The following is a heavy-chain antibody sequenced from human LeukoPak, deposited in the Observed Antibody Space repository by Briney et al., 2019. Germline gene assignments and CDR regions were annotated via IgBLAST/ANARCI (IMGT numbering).Heavy chain of an antibody. CDR2: IKQDGSGK. D-gene: IGHD3-3*01. CDR3: ARGVYDFWSGYYLDY. V-gene: IGHV3-7*01. CDR1: GFTFSSYW. Sequence: GGSLRLSCAASGFTFSSYWMSWVRQAPGKGLEWVANIKQDGSGKYYVDSVKGRFTISRDNAKNSLYLQMNSLRAEDTAVYYCARGVYDFWSGYYLDYWGQGTLVTVSS. J-gene: IGHJ4*02.